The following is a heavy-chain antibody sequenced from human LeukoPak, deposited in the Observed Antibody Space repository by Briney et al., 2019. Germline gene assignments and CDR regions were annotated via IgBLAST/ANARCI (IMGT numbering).Heavy chain of an antibody. Sequence: SETLSLTCTVSGGSISSYYWSWIRQPAGKGLEWIGRIYTSGSTNYNPSLKSRVTISGDTSKNQFSLRLSSVTAADTAVYYCARASYSYGINGWVPFDYWGQGTLVTVSS. CDR2: IYTSGST. D-gene: IGHD2-8*01. V-gene: IGHV4-4*07. CDR3: ARASYSYGINGWVPFDY. CDR1: GGSISSYY. J-gene: IGHJ4*02.